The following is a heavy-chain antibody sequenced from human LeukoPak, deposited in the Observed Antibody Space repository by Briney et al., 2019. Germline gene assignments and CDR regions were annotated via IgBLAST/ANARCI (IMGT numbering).Heavy chain of an antibody. CDR1: GGFISSSSHY. CDR2: IYYSGST. V-gene: IGHV4-39*07. D-gene: IGHD6-6*01. Sequence: SETLSLTCTVSGGFISSSSHYWAWIRQPAGKGLEWIGSIYYSGSTYYSPSLKSRVTISVDTSKNQFSLKLSSVTAADTAVYYCAREQNSSAGSWGQGTLVTVSS. J-gene: IGHJ5*02. CDR3: AREQNSSAGS.